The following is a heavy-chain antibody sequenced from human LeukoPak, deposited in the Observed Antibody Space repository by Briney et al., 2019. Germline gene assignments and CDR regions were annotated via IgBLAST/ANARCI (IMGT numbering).Heavy chain of an antibody. Sequence: SETLSLTCAVYGGSFSSYYWGWIRQPPGKGLEWIGSIYYSGSTYYNPSLKSRVTISVDTSKNQFSLKLSSVTAADTAVYYCARHPDSNNFDYWGQGTLVTVSS. V-gene: IGHV4-39*01. J-gene: IGHJ4*02. CDR3: ARHPDSNNFDY. CDR1: GGSFSSYY. CDR2: IYYSGST. D-gene: IGHD6-13*01.